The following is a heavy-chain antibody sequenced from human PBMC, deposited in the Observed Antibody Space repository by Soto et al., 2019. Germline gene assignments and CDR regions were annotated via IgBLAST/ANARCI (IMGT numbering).Heavy chain of an antibody. CDR1: GFTFSSYA. V-gene: IGHV3-23*01. J-gene: IGHJ5*02. Sequence: PGGSLRLSCAASGFTFSSYAMSWVRQAPGKGLEWVSAISGSGGSTYYADSVKGRFTISRDNSKNTLYLQMNSLRAEDTAVYYCAKGPKISYYGSGSLYIPSWGQETLVTVS. CDR3: AKGPKISYYGSGSLYIPS. CDR2: ISGSGGST. D-gene: IGHD3-10*01.